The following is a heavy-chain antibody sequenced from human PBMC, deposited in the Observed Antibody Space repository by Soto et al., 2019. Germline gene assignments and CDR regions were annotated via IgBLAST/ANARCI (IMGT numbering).Heavy chain of an antibody. V-gene: IGHV3-30*18. D-gene: IGHD6-19*01. Sequence: QVQLVESGGGVVQPGRYLRLSCAASGFPFSRYAMHWVRQAPGKGLEWVAVISIDGSRKHYADSLKGRFDISRDSSQNTLYLQMDSLRAEDMAVYYCVKEGEFSGWSGLDHWGQGTMVTVSS. CDR2: ISIDGSRK. CDR3: VKEGEFSGWSGLDH. CDR1: GFPFSRYA. J-gene: IGHJ4*02.